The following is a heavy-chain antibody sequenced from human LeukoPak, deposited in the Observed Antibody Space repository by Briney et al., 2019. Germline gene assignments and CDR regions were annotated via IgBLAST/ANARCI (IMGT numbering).Heavy chain of an antibody. Sequence: SQTLYLTCTVCGGSISSGGYYWSWIRQHPGKGLEWIGYIYYSGSTYYNPSLKSRVTISVDTSKNQFSLKLSSVTAADTAVYYCAREDLYCTNGVCVVGAFDIWGQGTMVTVSS. D-gene: IGHD2-8*01. CDR1: GGSISSGGYY. V-gene: IGHV4-31*03. CDR3: AREDLYCTNGVCVVGAFDI. CDR2: IYYSGST. J-gene: IGHJ3*02.